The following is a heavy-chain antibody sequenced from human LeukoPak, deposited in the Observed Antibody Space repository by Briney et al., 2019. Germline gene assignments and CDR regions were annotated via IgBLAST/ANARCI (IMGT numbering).Heavy chain of an antibody. V-gene: IGHV1-18*01. CDR1: GYTFTSYG. CDR2: ISAYNGNT. D-gene: IGHD6-13*01. Sequence: GASVKVSCKASGYTFTSYGISWVRQAPGQGLEWMGWISAYNGNTNYAQKLQGRVTMTTDTSTSTAYMELRSLRSDDTAVYYCARASPEAAAFSSLDYWGQGTLVTVSS. CDR3: ARASPEAAAFSSLDY. J-gene: IGHJ4*02.